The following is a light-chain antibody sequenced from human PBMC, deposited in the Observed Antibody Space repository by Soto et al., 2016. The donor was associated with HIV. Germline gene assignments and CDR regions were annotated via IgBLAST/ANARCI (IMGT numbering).Light chain of an antibody. Sequence: SSELTQDPSVSVALGQTVRISCQGDSPKNYSASWYQQKPGQAPVLVIYGENIRPSGIPDRFSGSRSGDKASLTITGAQADDEADYYCLSWDIGDVFGSGTKVTVL. CDR1: SPKNYS. J-gene: IGLJ1*01. CDR2: GEN. V-gene: IGLV3-19*01. CDR3: LSWDIGDV.